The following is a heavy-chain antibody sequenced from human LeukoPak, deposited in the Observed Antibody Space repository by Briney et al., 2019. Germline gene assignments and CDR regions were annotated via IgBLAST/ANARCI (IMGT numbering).Heavy chain of an antibody. CDR2: IYYSGST. CDR1: GGSISSSSYY. V-gene: IGHV4-39*07. CDR3: ARGIVVVVAATRALLNWFDP. D-gene: IGHD2-15*01. J-gene: IGHJ5*02. Sequence: SETLSLTCTVSGGSISSSSYYWGWIRQPPGKGLEWIGSIYYSGSTYYNPSLKSRVTMSVDTSKNQFSLKLSSVTAADTAVYYCARGIVVVVAATRALLNWFDPWGQGTLVTVSS.